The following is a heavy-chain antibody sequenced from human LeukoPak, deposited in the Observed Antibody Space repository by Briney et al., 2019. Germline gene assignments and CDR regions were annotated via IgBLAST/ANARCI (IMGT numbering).Heavy chain of an antibody. CDR2: IYHSGST. CDR3: ARVFYDSTFDY. D-gene: IGHD5/OR15-5a*01. J-gene: IGHJ4*02. CDR1: GGSITSGGSS. Sequence: LQTLSLTRALSGGSITSGGSSWSSTRPPPGKGLEWIGYIYHSGSTYYNPSLKSRVTISVDRSKNQFSLKLSSVTAADTAVYYCARVFYDSTFDYWGQGTLVTVSS. V-gene: IGHV4-30-2*01.